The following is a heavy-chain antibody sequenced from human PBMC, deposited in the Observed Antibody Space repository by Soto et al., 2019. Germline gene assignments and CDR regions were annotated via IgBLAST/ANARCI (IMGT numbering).Heavy chain of an antibody. CDR1: GYSFTGSY. J-gene: IGHJ6*02. CDR3: ARAGIAAPRSGEYAMDV. D-gene: IGHD6-13*01. CDR2: INPNTGGT. V-gene: IGHV1-2*02. Sequence: SVKVSCRASGYSFTGSYIHWVRQAPVQGLEWMGWINPNTGGTNYGQKFQGRVTMTSDTSISTAYMELGRLTSDDTAVYYCARAGIAAPRSGEYAMDVWGQGTTVTVSS.